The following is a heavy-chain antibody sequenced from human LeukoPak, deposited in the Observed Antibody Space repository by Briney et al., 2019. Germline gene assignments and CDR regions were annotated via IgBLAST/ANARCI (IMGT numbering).Heavy chain of an antibody. V-gene: IGHV3-23*01. CDR1: GFTFSTYG. D-gene: IGHD3-22*01. J-gene: IGHJ3*02. CDR2: ISGSGGST. Sequence: PGGSLRLSCAASGFTFSTYGMNWVRQAPGKGLEWVSGISGSGGSTYYADSVKGRFTISRDNSKNTLYLQMNSLRAEDTAVYYCAKDLFRGYYDSSGYAFDIWGQGTMVTVSS. CDR3: AKDLFRGYYDSSGYAFDI.